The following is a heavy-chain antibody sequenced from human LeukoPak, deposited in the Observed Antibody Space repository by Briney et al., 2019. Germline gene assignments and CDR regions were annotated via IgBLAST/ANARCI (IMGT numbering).Heavy chain of an antibody. Sequence: GGSLRLSCAAYGLTVTYFGMNRHRQAPGKGLEWVSGISGSGVTTYYADSVKGRFTISRDNSKNTLFLQMKSLKAEDPAGYYCAKEVLYRSGTFDLWAQGPMVTVSS. CDR1: GLTVTYFG. D-gene: IGHD2-2*01. V-gene: IGHV3-23*01. CDR3: AKEVLYRSGTFDL. CDR2: ISGSGVTT. J-gene: IGHJ3*01.